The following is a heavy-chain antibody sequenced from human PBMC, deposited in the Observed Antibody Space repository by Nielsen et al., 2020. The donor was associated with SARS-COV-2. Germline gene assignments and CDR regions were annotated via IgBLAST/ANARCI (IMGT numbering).Heavy chain of an antibody. CDR2: ISSSSTYI. CDR1: GFTFSSYS. CDR3: ARDPLLNPDIVVVVAANSFSI. D-gene: IGHD2-15*01. Sequence: GESLKISCAASGFTFSSYSMNWVRQAPGKGLEWVSSISSSSTYIYYADSVKGRFIISRDNAKNSLYLQMNSLRAEDTAVYYCARDPLLNPDIVVVVAANSFSIWGQGTMVTVSS. V-gene: IGHV3-21*01. J-gene: IGHJ3*02.